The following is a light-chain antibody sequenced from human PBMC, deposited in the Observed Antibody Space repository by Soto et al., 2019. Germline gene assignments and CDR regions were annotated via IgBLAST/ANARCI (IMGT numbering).Light chain of an antibody. Sequence: VLTHSPATLSLSPWKIATLSCRASESVDFHLAWYQQKPGQAPRLLIYDASVRATGTPARFSGSGSGTDFTLTISSLQSEDFAVYYCQQYNNWPRTFGQGTKVDIK. CDR3: QQYNNWPRT. CDR1: ESVDFH. CDR2: DAS. J-gene: IGKJ1*01. V-gene: IGKV3D-15*01.